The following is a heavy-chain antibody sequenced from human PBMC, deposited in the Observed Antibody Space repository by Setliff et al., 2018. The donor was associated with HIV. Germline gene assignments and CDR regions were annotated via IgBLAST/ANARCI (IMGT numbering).Heavy chain of an antibody. Sequence: SETLSLTCSVSGGSISDGGYFWSWIRQHPGMGLEWIGYISDSGSTFYDPSLKSRLTISEDTSKRRFSLKLTTVTAAATAVYYFARVSSVITFGGIIIRGGAFDFWGQGALVTVSS. V-gene: IGHV4-31*03. CDR1: GGSISDGGYF. CDR3: ARVSSVITFGGIIIRGGAFDF. CDR2: ISDSGST. D-gene: IGHD3-16*01. J-gene: IGHJ4*02.